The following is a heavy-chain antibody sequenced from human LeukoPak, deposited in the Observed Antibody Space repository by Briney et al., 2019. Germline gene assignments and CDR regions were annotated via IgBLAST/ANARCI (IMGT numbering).Heavy chain of an antibody. Sequence: PGGSLRLSCAVSGFTFSSYAMSWVRQAPGKGLEWVSSIGSDNKPHYSESVKGRFTISRDNSKNTLYLQMNSLRAEDTAVYYCAKDGAGYYGMDVWGQGTTVTVSS. D-gene: IGHD6-19*01. CDR1: GFTFSSYA. J-gene: IGHJ6*02. CDR3: AKDGAGYYGMDV. CDR2: IGSDNKP. V-gene: IGHV3-23*01.